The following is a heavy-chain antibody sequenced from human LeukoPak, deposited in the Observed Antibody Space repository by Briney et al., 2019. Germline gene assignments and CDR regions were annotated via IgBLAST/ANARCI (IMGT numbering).Heavy chain of an antibody. CDR2: ISAYNGYT. CDR1: GYTFTRYA. D-gene: IGHD3-10*01. CDR3: ARGQANRLLWVGELLSNINPFDY. V-gene: IGHV1-18*01. Sequence: ASVKVSCKASGYTFTRYAINWVRQAPGQGLEWMGWISAYNGYTNYTQRLKGRGTMTTETSTSTAYMELKSLRSDDTAVYYCARGQANRLLWVGELLSNINPFDYWGQGTLVTVSS. J-gene: IGHJ4*02.